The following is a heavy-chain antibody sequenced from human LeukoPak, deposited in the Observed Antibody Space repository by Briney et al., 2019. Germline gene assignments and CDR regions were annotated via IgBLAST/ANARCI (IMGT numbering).Heavy chain of an antibody. J-gene: IGHJ5*02. V-gene: IGHV4-34*01. D-gene: IGHD5-12*01. CDR1: GGSFSGYY. CDR2: INHSGST. CDR3: ASLRWPRLGWFDP. Sequence: SETLTLTCAVYGGSFSGYYWSWIRQPPGKGLEWIGEINHSGSTNYNPSLKSRVTISVDTSKNQFSLKLSSVTAADTAVYYCASLRWPRLGWFDPWGQGTLVTVSS.